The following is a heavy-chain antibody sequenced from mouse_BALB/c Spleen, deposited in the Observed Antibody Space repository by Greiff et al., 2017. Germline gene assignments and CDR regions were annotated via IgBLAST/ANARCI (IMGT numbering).Heavy chain of an antibody. V-gene: IGHV1S81*02. Sequence: QVQLKQPGAELVKPGASVKLSCKASGYTFTSYWMHWVKQRPGQGLEWIGEINPSNGRTNYNEKFKSKATLTVDKSSSTAYMQLSSLTSEDSAVYYCARPTAYAMDYWGQGTSVTVSS. CDR1: GYTFTSYW. CDR2: INPSNGRT. CDR3: ARPTAYAMDY. D-gene: IGHD1-2*01. J-gene: IGHJ4*01.